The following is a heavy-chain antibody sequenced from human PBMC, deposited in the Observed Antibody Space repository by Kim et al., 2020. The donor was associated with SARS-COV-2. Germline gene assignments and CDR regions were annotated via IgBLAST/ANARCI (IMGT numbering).Heavy chain of an antibody. J-gene: IGHJ4*02. CDR1: GGSISSSSYY. V-gene: IGHV4-39*01. CDR2: IYYSGST. Sequence: SETLSLTCTVSGGSISSSSYYWDWIRQPPGKGLEWIGSIYYSGSTYYNPSLKSRVTISVDTSKNQFSLNLSSLTAADTAVYYCARHGDDYGTSWGQGTLVTVSS. D-gene: IGHD4-17*01. CDR3: ARHGDDYGTS.